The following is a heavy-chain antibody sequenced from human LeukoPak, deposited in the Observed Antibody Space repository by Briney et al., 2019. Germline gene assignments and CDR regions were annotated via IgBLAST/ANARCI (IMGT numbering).Heavy chain of an antibody. CDR2: INPSGGNT. CDR1: GYTFTSYY. J-gene: IGHJ4*02. CDR3: ARDLRGAVAAAGTINDEIDY. D-gene: IGHD6-13*01. V-gene: IGHV1-46*01. Sequence: ASVKVSCKASGYTFTSYYMHWVRQAPGRGLEWMGLINPSGGNTRYAQKFQGRVTMTRDTSTSTVYMELSSLRSEDTAVYYCARDLRGAVAAAGTINDEIDYWGQGTLVTVSS.